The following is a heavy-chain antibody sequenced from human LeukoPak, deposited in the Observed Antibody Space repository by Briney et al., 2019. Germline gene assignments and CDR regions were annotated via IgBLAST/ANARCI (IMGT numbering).Heavy chain of an antibody. CDR1: GFTFSHYG. V-gene: IGHV3-30*03. D-gene: IGHD2-15*01. J-gene: IGHJ4*02. Sequence: SGRSLRLSCAASGFTFSHYGVHWVRQAPGKGLEWVAVISYDGSNKYYADSVKGRFTISRDNSKNTLYLQMNSLRAEDTAVYYCASGPGVANFDYWGQGTLVTVSS. CDR2: ISYDGSNK. CDR3: ASGPGVANFDY.